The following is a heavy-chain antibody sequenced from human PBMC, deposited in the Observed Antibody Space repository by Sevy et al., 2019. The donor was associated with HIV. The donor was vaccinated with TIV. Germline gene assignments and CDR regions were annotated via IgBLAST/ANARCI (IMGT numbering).Heavy chain of an antibody. CDR2: ISGSGGGGSGGST. J-gene: IGHJ4*02. Sequence: GGSLRLSCAASGFTFSSNAMSWVRQAPGKGLEWVSAISGSGGGGSGGSTYYADSVKGRFTISRDNSKNTLYLQMNSLRAEHTAIYYCVKVGYDYVWGSYRYFDYWGQGTLVTVSS. V-gene: IGHV3-23*01. CDR1: GFTFSSNA. D-gene: IGHD3-16*02. CDR3: VKVGYDYVWGSYRYFDY.